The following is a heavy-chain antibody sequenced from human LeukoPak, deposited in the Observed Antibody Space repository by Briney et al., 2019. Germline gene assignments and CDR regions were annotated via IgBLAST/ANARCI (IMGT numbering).Heavy chain of an antibody. CDR1: RYTFTDYY. D-gene: IGHD6-6*01. Sequence: ASVKVSCKASRYTFTDYYIHWARQAPGQGLEWMGWIDPKSGGTNYAQKFQGRVTMTRDTSISTAYMEVSSLRSDDTAIYYCAGLSSVAARPGCIDVGAQGTLVTVSS. CDR3: AGLSSVAARPGCIDV. V-gene: IGHV1-2*02. J-gene: IGHJ4*02. CDR2: IDPKSGGT.